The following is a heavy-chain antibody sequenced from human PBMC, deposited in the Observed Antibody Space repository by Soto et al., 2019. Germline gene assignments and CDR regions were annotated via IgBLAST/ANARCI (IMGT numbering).Heavy chain of an antibody. V-gene: IGHV4-59*01. Sequence: SETLSLTCTVSGGSISSYYWSWIRQPPGKGLEWIGYIYYSGSTNYNPSLKSRVTISVDTSKNQFSLKLSSVTAADTAVYYCARGYSSSSGANFDYWGQGTLVTVSS. J-gene: IGHJ4*02. CDR1: GGSISSYY. CDR3: ARGYSSSSGANFDY. D-gene: IGHD6-6*01. CDR2: IYYSGST.